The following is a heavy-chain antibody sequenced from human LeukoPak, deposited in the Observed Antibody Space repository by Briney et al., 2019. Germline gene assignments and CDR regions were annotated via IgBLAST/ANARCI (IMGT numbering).Heavy chain of an antibody. CDR3: ATGVYIATAQYGS. D-gene: IGHD6-13*01. CDR2: IYYSGAT. V-gene: IGHV4-59*13. J-gene: IGHJ5*02. Sequence: SETPSLTCTVSGGSISTYYWKWIRQPPGKGLEWSGYIYYSGATNYNPSLKRRVTISGDPSKNQFSLTPSSVTPAAPAVHYCATGVYIATAQYGSSGPGTLVTASS. CDR1: GGSISTYY.